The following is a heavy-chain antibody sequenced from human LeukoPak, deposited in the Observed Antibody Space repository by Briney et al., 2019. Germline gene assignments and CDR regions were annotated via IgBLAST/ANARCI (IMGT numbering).Heavy chain of an antibody. Sequence: GGSLRLSCAASGFTFSSYEMNWVRQAPGKGLEWVSYISDSGSTIYYADSVKGRFTTSRDNAKNSLYPQMNSLRAEDTAVYYCARRRWGDYWGQGTLVTVSS. CDR1: GFTFSSYE. CDR2: ISDSGSTI. V-gene: IGHV3-48*03. D-gene: IGHD7-27*01. CDR3: ARRRWGDY. J-gene: IGHJ4*02.